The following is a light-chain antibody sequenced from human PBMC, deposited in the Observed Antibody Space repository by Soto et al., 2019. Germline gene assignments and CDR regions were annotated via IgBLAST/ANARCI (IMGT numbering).Light chain of an antibody. CDR1: SGHNSYA. CDR3: QTWSTDIRV. V-gene: IGLV4-69*01. CDR2: LNSDGSH. J-gene: IGLJ3*02. Sequence: QAVVTQPPSASASLGASVKLTCTLSSGHNSYAIAWHQQQPEKGPRYLMKLNSDGSHSKGDGIPARFSGSSSGAERYLTISSLQSEDEADYYCQTWSTDIRVFGGGTNLTVL.